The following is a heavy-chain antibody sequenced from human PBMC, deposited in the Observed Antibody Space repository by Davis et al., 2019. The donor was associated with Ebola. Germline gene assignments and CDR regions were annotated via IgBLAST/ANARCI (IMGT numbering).Heavy chain of an antibody. CDR2: INRDGTTT. D-gene: IGHD3-16*01. CDR1: GFTFSNSW. V-gene: IGHV3-74*01. CDR3: MSLSGGS. Sequence: PGESLRLSCAASGFTFSNSWMSWVRQGPGEGLVWVSHINRDGTTTNYADSVKGRFTISRDNARNTLYLQMNSLRAEDTAVYYCMSLSGGSWGQGTLVTVSS. J-gene: IGHJ5*02.